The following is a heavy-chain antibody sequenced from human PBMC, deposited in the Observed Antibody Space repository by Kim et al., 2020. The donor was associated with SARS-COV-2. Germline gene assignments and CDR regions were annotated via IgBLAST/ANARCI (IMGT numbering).Heavy chain of an antibody. V-gene: IGHV3-74*01. J-gene: IGHJ4*02. CDR2: INWDGSNS. D-gene: IGHD3-22*01. Sequence: GGSLRLSCVASGFTFSFDSMHWVRQTPGKGLLWVSRINWDGSNSIYADSVKGRFTISRDNPKNTVYLQMNSLTVEDTAVYYCARDDSVTHANDYWGQGTLVTVSS. CDR3: ARDDSVTHANDY. CDR1: GFTFSFDS.